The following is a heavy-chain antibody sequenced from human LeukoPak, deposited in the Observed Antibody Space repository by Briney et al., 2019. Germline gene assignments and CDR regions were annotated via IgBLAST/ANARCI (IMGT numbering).Heavy chain of an antibody. Sequence: TSETLSLTCKVSGYPIGLDYYWGWSRQAPGRGLQWIGGFHRGRIQYNSALKSRVTISIASSKNQFSLRMWPVTAADTAFYFCARAPSSYESGNGYPNLCWLDPWGQGALVTVSS. D-gene: IGHD5-24*01. CDR1: GYPIGLDYY. J-gene: IGHJ5*02. CDR2: FHRGRI. CDR3: ARAPSSYESGNGYPNLCWLDP. V-gene: IGHV4-38-2*02.